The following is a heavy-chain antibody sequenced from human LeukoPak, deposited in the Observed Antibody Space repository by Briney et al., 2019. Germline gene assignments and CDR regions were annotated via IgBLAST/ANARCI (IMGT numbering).Heavy chain of an antibody. CDR1: GFTFSDYY. Sequence: PGGSLRLSCAASGFTFSDYYMSWIRQAPGKGLEWVSYISSSGSTIYYADSVKGRFTISRDNAKNSLYLQMNSLRAEDTAVYYCARERYTGWDSSSLDAFDIWGQGTMVTVSS. CDR3: ARERYTGWDSSSLDAFDI. CDR2: ISSSGSTI. D-gene: IGHD6-13*01. J-gene: IGHJ3*02. V-gene: IGHV3-11*04.